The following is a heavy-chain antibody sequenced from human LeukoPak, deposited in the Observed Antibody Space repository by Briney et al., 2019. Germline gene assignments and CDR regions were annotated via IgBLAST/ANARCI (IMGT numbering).Heavy chain of an antibody. Sequence: SETLSLTCTVSGGSMSSDSYYGSWIRQPSGKGLEWIGRINSGGSTNYNHSLKRRATMSVDTSKNQFSVNVSSVTAADTAMYYCARLSIDTSCLDSWGQGTLVTVSS. CDR2: INSGGST. CDR3: ARLSIDTSCLDS. D-gene: IGHD1-26*01. J-gene: IGHJ4*02. V-gene: IGHV4-61*02. CDR1: GGSMSSDSYY.